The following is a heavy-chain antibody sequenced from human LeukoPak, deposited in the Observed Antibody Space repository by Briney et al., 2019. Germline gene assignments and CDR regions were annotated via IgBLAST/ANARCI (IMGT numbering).Heavy chain of an antibody. CDR1: GFTFSSYW. J-gene: IGHJ4*01. CDR2: INSDGSRT. V-gene: IGHV3-74*01. D-gene: IGHD3-22*01. CDR3: ARSAFYGGSGYYYDY. Sequence: GGSLRLSCAASGFTFSSYWMHWVRHAPGKGLVWVSRINSDGSRTTYADSVKGRFTISRDNAKSTLYLQMNSLRAEDTAVYYCARSAFYGGSGYYYDYWGQEPWSPSPQ.